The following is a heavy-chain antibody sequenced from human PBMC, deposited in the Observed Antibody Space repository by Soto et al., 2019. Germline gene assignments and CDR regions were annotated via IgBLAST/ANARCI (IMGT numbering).Heavy chain of an antibody. V-gene: IGHV3-30-3*01. CDR1: GFTFSSYA. D-gene: IGHD1-20*01. CDR3: ARDTLNWNPGESVYGMDV. J-gene: IGHJ6*02. Sequence: GGSLRLSCAASGFTFSSYAMHWVRQAPGKGLEWVAVISYDGSNKYYADSVKGRFTISRDNSKNTLYLQMNSLRAEDTAVYYCARDTLNWNPGESVYGMDVWGQGTTVTVSS. CDR2: ISYDGSNK.